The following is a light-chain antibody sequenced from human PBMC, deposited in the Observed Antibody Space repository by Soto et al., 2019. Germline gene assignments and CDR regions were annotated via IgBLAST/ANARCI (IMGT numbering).Light chain of an antibody. Sequence: AIRMTQSPSSFSASTGDRVTITCRASQGISSYLAWYQQKPGKAPKLLIYAASTLQSGVPSRFSGSGSGTDFTLTISGLQSEDFATYYCQQYYSYPLTFGQGTKLEIK. J-gene: IGKJ2*01. CDR1: QGISSY. CDR3: QQYYSYPLT. V-gene: IGKV1-8*01. CDR2: AAS.